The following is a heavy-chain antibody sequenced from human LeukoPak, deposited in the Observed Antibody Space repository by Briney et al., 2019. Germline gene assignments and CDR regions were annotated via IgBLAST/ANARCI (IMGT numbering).Heavy chain of an antibody. CDR3: ARHVRWELARPPAV. CDR2: IYYSGST. J-gene: IGHJ4*02. Sequence: PSQTLSLTCTVSGGSISSGAYYWSWIRQPPGKGLEWIGSIYYSGSTYYNPSLKSRVTISVDTSKNQFSLKLSSVTAADTAVYYCARHVRWELARPPAVWGQGTLVTVSS. CDR1: GGSISSGAYY. V-gene: IGHV4-39*01. D-gene: IGHD1-26*01.